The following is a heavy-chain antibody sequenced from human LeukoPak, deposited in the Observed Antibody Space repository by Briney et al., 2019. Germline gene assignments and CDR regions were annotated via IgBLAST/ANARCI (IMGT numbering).Heavy chain of an antibody. CDR3: ARDGVGEYSSTFDY. D-gene: IGHD6-6*01. CDR2: IGTAGDT. CDR1: GFTFSSYW. Sequence: GGSLRLSCAASGFTFSSYWMHWVRQATGKGLEWVSAIGTAGDTYYPGSVKGRFTISRENAKNSLYLQMNSLRAEDTAVYYCARDGVGEYSSTFDYWGQGTLVTVSS. J-gene: IGHJ4*02. V-gene: IGHV3-13*01.